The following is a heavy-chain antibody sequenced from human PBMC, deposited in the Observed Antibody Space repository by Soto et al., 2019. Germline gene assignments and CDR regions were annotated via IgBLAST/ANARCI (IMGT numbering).Heavy chain of an antibody. CDR2: IWYDGSRK. J-gene: IGHJ5*01. CDR3: AREKVGDYYDSEKVVNWFDF. CDR1: GFIFSDYA. Sequence: QVLLVESGGGVVQPGRSLRLSCATSGFIFSDYAIHWVRQAPGKGLEWVALIWYDGSRKFYADSVKGRFTISRDDSKNTVFLQMSSLRGEDMGVYYCAREKVGDYYDSEKVVNWFDFWGQGTLVTVSS. V-gene: IGHV3-33*01. D-gene: IGHD3-22*01.